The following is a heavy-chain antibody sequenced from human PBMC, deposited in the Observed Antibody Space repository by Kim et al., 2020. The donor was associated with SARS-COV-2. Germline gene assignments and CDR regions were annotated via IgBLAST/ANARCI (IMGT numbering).Heavy chain of an antibody. CDR2: IYSGGST. J-gene: IGHJ3*02. D-gene: IGHD2-15*01. Sequence: GGSLRLSCAASGFTVSSNYMSWVRQAPGKGLEWVSVIYSGGSTYYADSVKGRFTISRDNSKNTLYLQMNSLRAEDTAVYYCAREKGGYCSGGSCYWDAFDIWGQGTMVTVSS. CDR1: GFTVSSNY. V-gene: IGHV3-66*01. CDR3: AREKGGYCSGGSCYWDAFDI.